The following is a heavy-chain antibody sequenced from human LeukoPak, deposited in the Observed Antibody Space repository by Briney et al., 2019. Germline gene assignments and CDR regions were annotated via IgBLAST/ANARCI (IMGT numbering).Heavy chain of an antibody. V-gene: IGHV1-2*06. CDR2: INPNSGGT. Sequence: ASVKVSCKASGYTFTGYYMNWVRQAPGQGLEWMGRINPNSGGTNYAQKFQGRVTMTRDTSISTAYMELSRLRSNDTAVYYCATPYDYVWGSPMDVWGKGTTVTVSS. CDR1: GYTFTGYY. CDR3: ATPYDYVWGSPMDV. J-gene: IGHJ6*03. D-gene: IGHD3-16*01.